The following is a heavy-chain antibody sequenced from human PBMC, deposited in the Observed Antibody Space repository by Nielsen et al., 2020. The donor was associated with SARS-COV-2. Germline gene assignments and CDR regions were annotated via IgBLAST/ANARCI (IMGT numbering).Heavy chain of an antibody. D-gene: IGHD3-10*01. CDR2: ISYDGSNK. CDR3: ATQTSTGESEF. V-gene: IGHV3-30*03. J-gene: IGHJ4*02. Sequence: GESLKISCAASGFTFSSYGMHWVRQAPGKGLEWVAVISYDGSNKYYADSVKGRFTISRDDAKNTLFLQMNNLRAEDTAVYYCATQTSTGESEFWGQGTLVTVSS. CDR1: GFTFSSYG.